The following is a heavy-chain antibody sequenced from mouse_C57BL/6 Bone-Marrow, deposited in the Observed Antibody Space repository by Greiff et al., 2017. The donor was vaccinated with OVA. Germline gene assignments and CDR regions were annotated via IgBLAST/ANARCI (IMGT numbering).Heavy chain of an antibody. CDR1: GYAFSSYW. J-gene: IGHJ1*03. V-gene: IGHV1-80*01. CDR2: IYPGDGDT. D-gene: IGHD1-1*01. CDR3: AYLITTVVATLHYWYFDV. Sequence: QVQLQQSGAELVKPGASVKISCKASGYAFSSYWMNWVKQRPGKGLEWIGQIYPGDGDTNYNGKFKGQATLTAAKSSSTAYMQLSILPSEDSAVDFCAYLITTVVATLHYWYFDVWGTGTTVTVSS.